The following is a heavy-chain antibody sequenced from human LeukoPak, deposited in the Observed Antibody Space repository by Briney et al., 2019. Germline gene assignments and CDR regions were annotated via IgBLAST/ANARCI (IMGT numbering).Heavy chain of an antibody. D-gene: IGHD1-1*01. CDR1: GGSISSYY. Sequence: NPSETLSLTCTVSGGSISSYYWSWIRQPAGKGLEWIGRNYTSGSTNYNPSLKSRVTMSVDTSKNQFSLKLSSVTAADTAVCYCARCSTGTYYYYYYMDVWGKGTTVTVSS. CDR2: NYTSGST. CDR3: ARCSTGTYYYYYYMDV. J-gene: IGHJ6*03. V-gene: IGHV4-4*07.